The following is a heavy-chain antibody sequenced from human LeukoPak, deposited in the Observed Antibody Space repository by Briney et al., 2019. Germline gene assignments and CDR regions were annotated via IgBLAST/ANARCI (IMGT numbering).Heavy chain of an antibody. J-gene: IGHJ6*03. Sequence: GGSLRLSCTASGFTFGDYAMTWFRQAPGKGLEWVGCIRSKANGGTTEYAASVKGRFTISRDDSKSIAYLQMNSLKTDDTAVYYCTPWGYCGSTTCYYYYYMDVWSKGTTVTVSS. D-gene: IGHD2-2*01. CDR3: TPWGYCGSTTCYYYYYMDV. V-gene: IGHV3-49*03. CDR1: GFTFGDYA. CDR2: IRSKANGGTT.